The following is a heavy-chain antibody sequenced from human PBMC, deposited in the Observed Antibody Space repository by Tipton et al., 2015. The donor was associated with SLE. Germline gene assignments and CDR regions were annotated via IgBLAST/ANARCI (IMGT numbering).Heavy chain of an antibody. CDR2: IYSSGSA. CDR1: GGSITSGNYF. Sequence: TLSLTCTVSGGSITSGNYFWTWIRQPAGKGLEWIGNIYSSGSANSNPSLESRVTISIDTSKNQFSLKLTSVTAADTAVYFCARSDYDFWSGHWAVNWFDPWGQGTLVTVSS. CDR3: ARSDYDFWSGHWAVNWFDP. V-gene: IGHV4-61*09. D-gene: IGHD3-3*01. J-gene: IGHJ5*02.